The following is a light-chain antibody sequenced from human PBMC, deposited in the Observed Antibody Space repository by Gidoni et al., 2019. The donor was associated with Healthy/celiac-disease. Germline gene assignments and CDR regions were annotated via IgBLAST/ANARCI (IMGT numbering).Light chain of an antibody. V-gene: IGKV3-15*01. Sequence: EIVMTQSPATLSVSPGERVTLSCRASQSVSSNLAWYQQKPGQAPRLLIYSASTRATGIPARFSGSGSGTEFTLTNSSLQSEDFAVYYCQQYSNWPRTFGQGTKVEI. J-gene: IGKJ1*01. CDR1: QSVSSN. CDR2: SAS. CDR3: QQYSNWPRT.